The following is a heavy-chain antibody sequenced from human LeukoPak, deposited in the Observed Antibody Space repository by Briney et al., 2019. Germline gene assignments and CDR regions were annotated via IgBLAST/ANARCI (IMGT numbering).Heavy chain of an antibody. V-gene: IGHV1-3*01. D-gene: IGHD3-22*01. CDR2: INAGNGNT. CDR3: AVDDYDSSGYYYGGGAFDI. Sequence: ASVKVSCKASGYTFTNYAMHWVRQAPGQRLEWMGWINAGNGNTKYSQKFQGRVTITRDTSASTAYMELSSLRSEDTAVYYCAVDDYDSSGYYYGGGAFDIWGQGTMVTVSS. J-gene: IGHJ3*02. CDR1: GYTFTNYA.